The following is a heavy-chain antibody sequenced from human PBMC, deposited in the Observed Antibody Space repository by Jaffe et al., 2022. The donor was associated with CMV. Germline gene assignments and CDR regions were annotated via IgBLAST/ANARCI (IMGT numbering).Heavy chain of an antibody. CDR2: INPSGGST. CDR3: ARDQLAAAGTGANYYYYMDV. CDR1: GYTFTSYY. J-gene: IGHJ6*03. D-gene: IGHD6-13*01. V-gene: IGHV1-46*01. Sequence: QVQLVQSGAEVKKPGASVKVSCKASGYTFTSYYMHWVRQAPGQGLEWMGIINPSGGSTSYAQKFQGRVTMTRDTSTSTVYMELSSLRSEDTAVYYCARDQLAAAGTGANYYYYMDVWGKGTTVTVSS.